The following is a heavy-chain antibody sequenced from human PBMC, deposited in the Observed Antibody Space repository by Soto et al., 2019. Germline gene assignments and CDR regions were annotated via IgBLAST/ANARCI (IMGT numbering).Heavy chain of an antibody. V-gene: IGHV4-59*01. Sequence: PSETLSLTCTVSGGSISSYYWSWIRQPPGKGLEWIGYIYYSGSTNYNPSLKSRVTISVDTSKNQFSLKLSSVTAADTAVYYCARHSSSYDPANWFDPWGQGTLVTVSS. D-gene: IGHD6-13*01. J-gene: IGHJ5*02. CDR3: ARHSSSYDPANWFDP. CDR1: GGSISSYY. CDR2: IYYSGST.